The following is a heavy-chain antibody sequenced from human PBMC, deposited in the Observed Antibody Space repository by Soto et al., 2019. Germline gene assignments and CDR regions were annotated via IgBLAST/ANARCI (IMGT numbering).Heavy chain of an antibody. Sequence: SETLSLTCTVSGGSISSYYWSWIRQPPGKGLEWIGYIYYTGTTTYNPPIKSRVTISVDSSKNQFSLNLTSVSAADTAVYYCARLGGFYQSLDSWGQGTLVTVSS. J-gene: IGHJ5*01. CDR1: GGSISSYY. CDR2: IYYTGTT. V-gene: IGHV4-59*08. D-gene: IGHD3-22*01. CDR3: ARLGGFYQSLDS.